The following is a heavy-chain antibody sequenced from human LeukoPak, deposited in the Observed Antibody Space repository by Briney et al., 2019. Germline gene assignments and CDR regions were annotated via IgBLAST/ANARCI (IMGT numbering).Heavy chain of an antibody. CDR3: ATACSGGSCPLDY. CDR2: FDPEDGET. CDR1: GYTLTEVY. V-gene: IGHV1-24*01. J-gene: IGHJ4*02. Sequence: ASVKVSCKVSGYTLTEVYMHWVRQAPRKGLEWMGGFDPEDGETIYAQKFQGRVTMTEDTSTDTAYMELSSLRSEHTAVYYCATACSGGSCPLDYWGQGTLVTVSS. D-gene: IGHD2-15*01.